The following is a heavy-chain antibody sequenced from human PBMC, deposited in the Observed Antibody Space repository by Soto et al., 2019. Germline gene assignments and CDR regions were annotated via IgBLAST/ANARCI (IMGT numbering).Heavy chain of an antibody. V-gene: IGHV3-33*01. Sequence: QVQLVESGGGVVQPGRSLRLSCAASGLPFSASGMHWVRQAPGKGLEWVAMIWSDGSKEYYADSVKGRFTITRDNSKNMVSLQMDSLRAEDTAVYYCARDKGTTCLDTWGQGNMVTVSS. CDR1: GLPFSASG. CDR3: ARDKGTTCLDT. CDR2: IWSDGSKE. D-gene: IGHD1-26*01. J-gene: IGHJ5*02.